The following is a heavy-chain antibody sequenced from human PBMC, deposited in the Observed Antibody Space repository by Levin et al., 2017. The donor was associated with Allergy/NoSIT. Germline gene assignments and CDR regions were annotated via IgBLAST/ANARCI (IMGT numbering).Heavy chain of an antibody. V-gene: IGHV1-2*02. D-gene: IGHD3-22*01. CDR1: RYIFSDYF. J-gene: IGHJ4*02. CDR2: INPHSGDT. Sequence: GASAKVSCKASRYIFSDYFIHWVRQAPGQGLEWMGWINPHSGDTKYAQESQGRVTMTRDTSISTAYMELTRLTSDDTAVYYCARDLYNDDSVFGYWGQGTLVNVFS. CDR3: ARDLYNDDSVFGY.